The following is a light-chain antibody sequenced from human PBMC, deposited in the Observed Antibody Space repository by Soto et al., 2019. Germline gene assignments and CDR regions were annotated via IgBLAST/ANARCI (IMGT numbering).Light chain of an antibody. CDR3: QQRNNWPTT. J-gene: IGKJ1*01. CDR2: DAS. Sequence: ENGLTQSPATLSLSTGERATLSCRASQDVSSYLTWYQQKPGQVPRLLIYDASNRATGIPARFSGSGSGTDFTLTISSLEPEDFAFYYCQQRNNWPTTFGQGTKVDIK. V-gene: IGKV3-11*01. CDR1: QDVSSY.